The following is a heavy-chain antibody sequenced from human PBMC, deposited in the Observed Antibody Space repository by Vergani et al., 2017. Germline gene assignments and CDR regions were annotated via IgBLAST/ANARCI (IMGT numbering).Heavy chain of an antibody. J-gene: IGHJ4*02. Sequence: EVQLLESGGGLVQPGGSLRLSCAASGFTFSSYSMNWVRQAPGRGLEWISYISSRSSIIYYADSVKGRFTISRDNAKNSLYLQMNSLRAADTAVYYCARGLRSTIFGAACDYWGQGTLVTVSS. V-gene: IGHV3-48*01. D-gene: IGHD3-3*01. CDR3: ARGLRSTIFGAACDY. CDR2: ISSRSSII. CDR1: GFTFSSYS.